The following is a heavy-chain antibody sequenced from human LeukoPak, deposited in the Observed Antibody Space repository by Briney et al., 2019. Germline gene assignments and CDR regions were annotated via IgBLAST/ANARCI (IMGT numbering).Heavy chain of an antibody. J-gene: IGHJ4*02. CDR2: INPNSGGT. CDR1: GYTFTGYY. V-gene: IGHV1-2*02. D-gene: IGHD2-8*01. Sequence: GASVKFSCKASGYTFTGYYMHWVRQAPGQGLEWMGWINPNSGGTNYAQKFQGRVTMTRDTSISTAYMEVSRLRSDDTAVYYCARVPSVSASHADYWGQGTLVTVSS. CDR3: ARVPSVSASHADY.